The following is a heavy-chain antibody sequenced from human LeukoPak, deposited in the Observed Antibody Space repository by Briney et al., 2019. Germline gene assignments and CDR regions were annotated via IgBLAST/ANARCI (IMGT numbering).Heavy chain of an antibody. Sequence: SETLSLTCTVSGGSISSYYWSWMRQPPGKGLGWIGYLYYSGSTNYNPSLESRVTISVHTSKNQFSLNLSSVTAADTAVYYCARRGPGNWYFDLWGRGTLVTVSS. CDR2: LYYSGST. V-gene: IGHV4-59*08. J-gene: IGHJ2*01. CDR3: ARRGPGNWYFDL. CDR1: GGSISSYY.